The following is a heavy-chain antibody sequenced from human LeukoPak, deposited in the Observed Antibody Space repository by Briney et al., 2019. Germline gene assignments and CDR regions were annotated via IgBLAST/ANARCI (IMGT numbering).Heavy chain of an antibody. D-gene: IGHD1-26*01. CDR2: IRYDGSNK. V-gene: IGHV3-30*02. J-gene: IGHJ4*02. CDR1: GLTFSNYG. Sequence: GGSLRLSCAASGLTFSNYGMHWLRQAPGKGLEWVAFIRYDGSNKYHADSVKGRFTISRDNSKTTLYLQMNSLRADDTAVYYCAKGGPTGSNYFDFWGQGTLVTVSS. CDR3: AKGGPTGSNYFDF.